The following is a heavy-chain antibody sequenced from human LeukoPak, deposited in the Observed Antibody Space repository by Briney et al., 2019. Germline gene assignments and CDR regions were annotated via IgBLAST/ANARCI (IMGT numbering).Heavy chain of an antibody. J-gene: IGHJ5*02. Sequence: PGGSLRLSCAASGFTFSNYWMSWVRQAPGKGLEWVASIKKDGSEKYYVDSVKGRFTISRDNAKNSLYLQMNSLRAEDTAVYYCARDLVYGGKWGTGPWGQGTLVTVSS. CDR1: GFTFSNYW. D-gene: IGHD4-23*01. V-gene: IGHV3-7*01. CDR3: ARDLVYGGKWGTGP. CDR2: IKKDGSEK.